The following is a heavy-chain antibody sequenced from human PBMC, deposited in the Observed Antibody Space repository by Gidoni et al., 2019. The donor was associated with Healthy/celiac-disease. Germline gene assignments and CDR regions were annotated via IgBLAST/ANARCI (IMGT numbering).Heavy chain of an antibody. V-gene: IGHV4-30-2*01. J-gene: IGHJ4*02. Sequence: QLPLQESGSGLVKPSQTLSLTCAVSGGSISSGGYSWSWIRQPPGKGLEWIGYIYHSGSTYYNPSLKSRVTISVDRSKNQFSLKLSSVTAADTAVYYCARGGTYYFDYWGQGTLVTVSS. CDR1: GGSISSGGYS. CDR3: ARGGTYYFDY. CDR2: IYHSGST.